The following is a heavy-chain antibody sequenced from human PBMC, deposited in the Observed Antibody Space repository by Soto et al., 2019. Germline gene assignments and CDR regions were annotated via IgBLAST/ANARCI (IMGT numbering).Heavy chain of an antibody. Sequence: EVQLVESGAGLVQPGGSLSLSCAASGFTFSSYSMNWVHLAPRKGLEWVSYISSSSSTIYYADSVKSRFTISRDNAKNSLYLQMNSLRDEDTAVYYCARAAQDFWSGPYWFDPWGQGSLVTVSS. D-gene: IGHD3-3*01. J-gene: IGHJ5*02. CDR2: ISSSSSTI. CDR3: ARAAQDFWSGPYWFDP. CDR1: GFTFSSYS. V-gene: IGHV3-48*02.